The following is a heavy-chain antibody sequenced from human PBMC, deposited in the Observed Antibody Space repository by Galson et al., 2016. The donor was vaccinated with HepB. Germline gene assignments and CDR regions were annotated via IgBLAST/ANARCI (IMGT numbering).Heavy chain of an antibody. CDR2: ISTSSYII. J-gene: IGHJ6*01. CDR1: GFSLSDYY. D-gene: IGHD1-14*01. V-gene: IGHV3-11*04. Sequence: SLRLSCAASGFSLSDYYMNWIRQAPGKGLEWIAHISTSSYIIYYADSVKGRFTISRDNAKNTLYLHMASLRAEDTAVYYCARENHYVLDVWGQGTTVTVSS. CDR3: ARENHYVLDV.